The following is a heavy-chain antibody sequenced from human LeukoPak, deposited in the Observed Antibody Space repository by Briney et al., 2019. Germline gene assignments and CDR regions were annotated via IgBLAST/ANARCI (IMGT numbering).Heavy chain of an antibody. D-gene: IGHD3-16*01. CDR3: SNLGAF. CDR2: ISWNSGSI. Sequence: GGSLRLSCAASGFTFEDYEMHWVQQAPGKGLEWVSGISWNSGSIGYADSVKGRFTISRDNAKSSLYLQMNSLKTEDMALYYCSNLGAFWGQGTLVTVSS. J-gene: IGHJ4*02. CDR1: GFTFEDYE. V-gene: IGHV3-9*03.